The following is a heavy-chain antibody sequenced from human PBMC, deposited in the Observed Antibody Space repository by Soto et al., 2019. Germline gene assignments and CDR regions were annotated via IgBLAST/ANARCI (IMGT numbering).Heavy chain of an antibody. V-gene: IGHV3-23*01. D-gene: IGHD3-9*01. CDR1: GFTFSSYA. CDR3: AKEPLEGYDIFTGYFDY. J-gene: IGHJ4*02. CDR2: ISGSGGST. Sequence: PGGSLRLSCAASGFTFSSYAMSWVRQAPGKGLEWVSAISGSGGSTYYADSVKGRFTISRDNSKNTLYLQMNSLRAEDTAVYYCAKEPLEGYDIFTGYFDYWGQGTLVTVAS.